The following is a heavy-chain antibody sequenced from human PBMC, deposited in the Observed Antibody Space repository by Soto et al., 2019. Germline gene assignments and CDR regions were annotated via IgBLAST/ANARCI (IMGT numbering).Heavy chain of an antibody. CDR2: INPNSGNI. CDR3: ARGRASGSYYLLDY. V-gene: IGHV1-8*01. D-gene: IGHD3-10*01. J-gene: IGHJ4*02. CDR1: GYTFTSYD. Sequence: ASVKVSCKAPGYTFTSYDINWVRQATGHGLEWMGWINPNSGNIGYAQKFQGRVTMTGDTAIRTAYMEVSRLRSDDTAVYYCARGRASGSYYLLDYWGQGTLVTVSS.